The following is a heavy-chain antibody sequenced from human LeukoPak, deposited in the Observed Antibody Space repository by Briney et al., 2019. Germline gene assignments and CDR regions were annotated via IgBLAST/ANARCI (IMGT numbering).Heavy chain of an antibody. V-gene: IGHV3-23*01. J-gene: IGHJ5*02. CDR2: SSSSDDGK. CDR3: ARDQAGSRHYADL. Sequence: GGSLRLSCTASGLSLNNYAMSWVRQVPGKGLEWVSASSSSDDGKWYAESVRGRFTISRDTSKNTLYLQMHSLRAEDTAVYYCARDQAGSRHYADLWGQGTLVTVSS. D-gene: IGHD3-10*01. CDR1: GLSLNNYA.